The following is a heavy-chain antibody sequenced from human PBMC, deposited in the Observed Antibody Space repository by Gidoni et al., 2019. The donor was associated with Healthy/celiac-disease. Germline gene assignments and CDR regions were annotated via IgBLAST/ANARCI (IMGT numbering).Heavy chain of an antibody. V-gene: IGHV4-39*01. J-gene: IGHJ4*02. Sequence: STYYNPSLKSRVTISVDTSKNQFSLKLSSVTAADTAVYYCARHRIAVAGMLGYWGQGTLVTVSS. CDR2: ST. CDR3: ARHRIAVAGMLGY. D-gene: IGHD6-19*01.